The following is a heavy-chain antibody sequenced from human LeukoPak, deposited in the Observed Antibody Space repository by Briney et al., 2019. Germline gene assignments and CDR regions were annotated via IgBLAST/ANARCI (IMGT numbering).Heavy chain of an antibody. CDR2: IYYSGST. Sequence: SETLSLTCTVYGGSISSSSYYWGWIRQPPGKGLEWIGSIYYSGSTYYNPSLKSRVTISVDTSKNQFSLKLSSVTAADTAVYYCARDWSPHSSGWFDPWGQGTLVTVSS. D-gene: IGHD6-25*01. CDR3: ARDWSPHSSGWFDP. J-gene: IGHJ5*02. CDR1: GGSISSSSYY. V-gene: IGHV4-39*07.